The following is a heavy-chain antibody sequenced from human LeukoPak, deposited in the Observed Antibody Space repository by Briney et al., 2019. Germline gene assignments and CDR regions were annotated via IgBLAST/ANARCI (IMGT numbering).Heavy chain of an antibody. J-gene: IGHJ3*02. CDR1: GGSISSYY. V-gene: IGHV4-59*01. CDR2: IYYSGST. D-gene: IGHD1-26*01. Sequence: ETLSLTCTVSGGSISSYYWSWIRPPPGKGLAWIGYIYYSGSTNYNPSLKSRVTISVDTSKNQFSLKLSSVTAADTAVYYCARVGRWELLRTQAFDIWGQGTMVTVSS. CDR3: ARVGRWELLRTQAFDI.